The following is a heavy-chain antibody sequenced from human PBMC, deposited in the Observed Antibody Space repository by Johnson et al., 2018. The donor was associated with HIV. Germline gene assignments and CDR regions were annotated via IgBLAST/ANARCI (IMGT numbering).Heavy chain of an antibody. CDR2: ISYDGSNK. J-gene: IGHJ3*02. Sequence: QVQLVESGGGVVQAGRSLRLSCAASGFTFSSYAMHWVRQAPGKGLEWVAIISYDGSNKYYADSVKGRFTISRDNSKNTLYLQMNSLRAEDTAVYYCAAGDSHGGAFDIWGQGTMVTVSS. V-gene: IGHV3-30*14. CDR1: GFTFSSYA. CDR3: AAGDSHGGAFDI. D-gene: IGHD2-21*02.